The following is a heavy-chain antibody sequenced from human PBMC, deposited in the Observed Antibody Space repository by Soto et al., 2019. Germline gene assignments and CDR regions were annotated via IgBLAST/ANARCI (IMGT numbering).Heavy chain of an antibody. Sequence: QGQLVHSGPEVKKPGASVKVSCKASGYTFSRYGISWVRQAPGQGLEWMGWVSGYNGDTKYAQKVQGRVTMTVDTSTYTAYMEVRSLTSDDTAKYYCAKNGQPPYYYYGMDVWGQGTTFTVSS. CDR2: VSGYNGDT. V-gene: IGHV1-18*01. CDR1: GYTFSRYG. D-gene: IGHD2-8*01. J-gene: IGHJ6*02. CDR3: AKNGQPPYYYYGMDV.